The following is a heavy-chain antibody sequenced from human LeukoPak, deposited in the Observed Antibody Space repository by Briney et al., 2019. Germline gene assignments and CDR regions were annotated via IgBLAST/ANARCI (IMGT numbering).Heavy chain of an antibody. V-gene: IGHV3-23*01. CDR3: ARVSTPEDAFDI. J-gene: IGHJ3*02. Sequence: GGSLRLSCAASGFTFSSYAMSWVRQAPGKGLEWVSAISGSGGSTYYADSVKGRFTISRDNSKNTLYLQMNSLRAEDTAVYYCARVSTPEDAFDIWGQGTMVTVSS. CDR1: GFTFSSYA. CDR2: ISGSGGST. D-gene: IGHD1-14*01.